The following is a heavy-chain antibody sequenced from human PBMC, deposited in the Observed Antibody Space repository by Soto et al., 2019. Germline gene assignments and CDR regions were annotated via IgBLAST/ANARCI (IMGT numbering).Heavy chain of an antibody. Sequence: SETLSPTCTVSNGSVTSGTYSWSWVRQPPGKGLEWIGYIYYSGTTYYTPSLKSRLTMSMDRANDHFSLNLTSVTAADTAVYFLARGHYYCGMDVWGQGITVTVSS. V-gene: IGHV4-30-2*01. CDR2: IYYSGTT. J-gene: IGHJ6*02. CDR1: NGSVTSGTYS. CDR3: ARGHYYCGMDV.